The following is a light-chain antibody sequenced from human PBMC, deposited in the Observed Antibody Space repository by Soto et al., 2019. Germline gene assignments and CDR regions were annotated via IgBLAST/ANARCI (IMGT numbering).Light chain of an antibody. Sequence: QSALTQPASVSGSPGQSITISCTGPGRDVVVYNYVSWYHQHPGKAPKLMIYDVSNRPSGVSNRFSGSKSGNTASLTISGLQAEDEADYYCSSYTSSSTLGYVFGTGTKLTVL. CDR1: GRDVVVYNY. J-gene: IGLJ1*01. V-gene: IGLV2-14*01. CDR3: SSYTSSSTLGYV. CDR2: DVS.